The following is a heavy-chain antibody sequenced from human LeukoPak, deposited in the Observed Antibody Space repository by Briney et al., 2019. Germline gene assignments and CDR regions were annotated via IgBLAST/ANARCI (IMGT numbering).Heavy chain of an antibody. Sequence: SETLSLTCAVYGGSCNDYYCSWVRQPPGKGLEWIGEIHPYGIFYYNSSLLSRVTISIDTSKSQFSLRLTSVAAADTAFYYCARGRDRSKAGDRWGRGSLVTVSS. CDR2: IHPYGIF. CDR3: ARGRDRSKAGDR. V-gene: IGHV4-34*01. J-gene: IGHJ4*02. CDR1: GGSCNDYY. D-gene: IGHD2-21*02.